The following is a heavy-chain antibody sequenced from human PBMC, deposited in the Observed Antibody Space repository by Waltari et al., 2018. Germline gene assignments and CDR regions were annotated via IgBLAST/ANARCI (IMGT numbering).Heavy chain of an antibody. Sequence: QVQLQESGPGLVKPSQTLSLTCPVSGGFITSVNYYWSRIRQHPGKGLDWLGYSFNSGSMYDNPSPKSRLTISRDTSKNQFSMKLDSATAADTAVYYCARTLGNRNVPRGEAFDIWGQGTMVAVSS. CDR2: SFNSGSM. D-gene: IGHD7-27*01. J-gene: IGHJ3*02. CDR1: GGFITSVNYY. V-gene: IGHV4-31*03. CDR3: ARTLGNRNVPRGEAFDI.